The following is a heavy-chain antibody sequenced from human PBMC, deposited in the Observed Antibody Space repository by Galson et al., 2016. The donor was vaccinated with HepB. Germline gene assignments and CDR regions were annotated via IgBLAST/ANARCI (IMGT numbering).Heavy chain of an antibody. CDR2: IDPSDSYT. Sequence: QSGAEVKKPGESLRISCKGSEYSFTSYWINWVRQMPGKGLEWMGKIDPSDSYTNYSPSFQGHVTITADKSTNTAYLQWNSLKDSDTAIYYCARGASSGWYWPIDYWGQGTLVTVSS. CDR1: EYSFTSYW. D-gene: IGHD6-19*01. V-gene: IGHV5-10-1*01. CDR3: ARGASSGWYWPIDY. J-gene: IGHJ4*02.